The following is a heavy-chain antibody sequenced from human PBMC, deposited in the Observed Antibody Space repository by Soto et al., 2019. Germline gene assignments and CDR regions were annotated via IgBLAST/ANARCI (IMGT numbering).Heavy chain of an antibody. Sequence: QVQLVQSGAEVKKPGASVKVSCKASGYTFTGYYMHWVRQAPGQGLEWMGWINPNSGGTNYAQKFQGWVTMTRDTSISTAYMELSRLRSDDTAVHYCARDRGYCISTSCYSYGMDVWGQGTTVTVSS. D-gene: IGHD2-2*02. J-gene: IGHJ6*02. CDR3: ARDRGYCISTSCYSYGMDV. V-gene: IGHV1-2*04. CDR1: GYTFTGYY. CDR2: INPNSGGT.